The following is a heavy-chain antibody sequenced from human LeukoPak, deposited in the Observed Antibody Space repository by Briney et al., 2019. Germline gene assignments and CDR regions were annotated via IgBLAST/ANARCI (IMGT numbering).Heavy chain of an antibody. V-gene: IGHV3-7*01. CDR3: ARGEVVLDY. J-gene: IGHJ4*02. Sequence: PGGSLRLSCAASGFTFRSYWMSWVRQAPGKGLEWVANIKQDGSEKYYVDSVKGRFTISRDNAKNSLYPQMNSLRAEDTAVYYCARGEVVLDYWGQGILVTVSS. CDR1: GFTFRSYW. CDR2: IKQDGSEK. D-gene: IGHD2-21*01.